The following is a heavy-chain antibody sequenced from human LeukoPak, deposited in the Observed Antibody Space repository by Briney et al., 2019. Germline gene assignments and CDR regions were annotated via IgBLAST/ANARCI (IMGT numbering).Heavy chain of an antibody. J-gene: IGHJ4*02. CDR2: ISYDGSNK. CDR1: GFTFSSYG. Sequence: GGSLRLSCAASGFTFSSYGMHWVRQAPGKGLEWVAVISYDGSNKYYADSVKGRFTISRDNSKNTLYLQMNSLRAEDTAVYYCAKSPNLHGLRRMLDYWGQGTLVTVSS. V-gene: IGHV3-30*18. D-gene: IGHD4-17*01. CDR3: AKSPNLHGLRRMLDY.